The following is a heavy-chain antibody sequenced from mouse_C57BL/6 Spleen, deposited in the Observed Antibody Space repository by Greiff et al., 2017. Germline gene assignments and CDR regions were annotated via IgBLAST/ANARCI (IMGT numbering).Heavy chain of an antibody. CDR2: ISYDGSN. J-gene: IGHJ1*03. Sequence: DVKLQESGPGLVKPSQSLSLTCSVTGYSITSGYYWNWIRQFPGNKLEWMGYISYDGSNNYNPSLKNRISITRDTSKNQFFLKLNSVTTEDTATYYCARGRGFITTVVDWYFDVWGTGTTVTVSS. V-gene: IGHV3-6*01. D-gene: IGHD1-1*01. CDR1: GYSITSGYY. CDR3: ARGRGFITTVVDWYFDV.